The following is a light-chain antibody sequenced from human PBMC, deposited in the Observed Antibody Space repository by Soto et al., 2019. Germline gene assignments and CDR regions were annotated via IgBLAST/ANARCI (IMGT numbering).Light chain of an antibody. J-gene: IGKJ1*01. CDR3: QQYYRPWT. Sequence: DIVMTQSPDSLAVSLGERATINCKSSQSVLYSSNNKNYLAWYQQKPGQPPKLLIYWASTRESGVPARFSGSGSGTDFTLTISSLQAEDVAVYDCQQYYRPWTFGQGPKVEIK. CDR1: QSVLYSSNNKNY. CDR2: WAS. V-gene: IGKV4-1*01.